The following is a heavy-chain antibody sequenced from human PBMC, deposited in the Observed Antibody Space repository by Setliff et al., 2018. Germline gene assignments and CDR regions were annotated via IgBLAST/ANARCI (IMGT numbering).Heavy chain of an antibody. V-gene: IGHV4-61*09. CDR1: GGSISSGNYY. CDR2: IQTSGTT. CDR3: ARGYYNFLSGYYTPYYFDY. Sequence: SETLSLTCTVSGGSISSGNYYWSWIRQPAGKGLEWIGHIQTSGTTNYNPSLKSRVTISVDTSKNQFSLKLSSVTAADTAVYLCARGYYNFLSGYYTPYYFDYWGQGTLVTVSS. J-gene: IGHJ4*02. D-gene: IGHD3-3*01.